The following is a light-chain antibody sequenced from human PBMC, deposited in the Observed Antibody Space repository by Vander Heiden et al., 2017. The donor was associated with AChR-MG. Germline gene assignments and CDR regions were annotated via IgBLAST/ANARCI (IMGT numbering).Light chain of an antibody. J-gene: IGLJ1*01. CDR2: DVS. V-gene: IGLV2-11*01. CDR3: CSYAATYSSV. Sequence: QSALTQPRSVSGSPGQSVTIPCTGTSSDVATYHYVSWYEQHPGKAPKLIIYDVSKRPSGVPDRFSGSKSGTTASLTISGLQAEDEADYYCCSYAATYSSVFGTGTKVTVL. CDR1: SSDVATYHY.